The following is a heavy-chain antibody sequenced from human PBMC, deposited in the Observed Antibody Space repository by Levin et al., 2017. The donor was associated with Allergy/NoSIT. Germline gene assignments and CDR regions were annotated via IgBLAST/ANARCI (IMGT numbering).Heavy chain of an antibody. Sequence: GESLKISCAASGFSFSDHYMDWVRQAPGKGLEWVGRSKNKGQSFTTEYAASVQGRFTISRDDSKNSLTLQMNSLKTEDTAVYYCASPQFGNSVYWGQGTLVTVSS. D-gene: IGHD4-23*01. CDR1: GFSFSDHY. V-gene: IGHV3-72*01. CDR2: SKNKGQSFTT. J-gene: IGHJ4*02. CDR3: ASPQFGNSVY.